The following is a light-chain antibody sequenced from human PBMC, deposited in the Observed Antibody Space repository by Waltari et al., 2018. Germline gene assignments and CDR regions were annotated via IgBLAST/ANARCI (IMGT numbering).Light chain of an antibody. CDR2: GAS. CDR1: QSVGSN. Sequence: EIVMTQSPATLSVSPGERVTLSCRASQSVGSNLAWYQQKPGQAPRLLIYGASTRATGIPARFSGSGSGTEFTLTINSMQSEDFAVYYCQQYNNWPPLTFGGGTKVEIK. J-gene: IGKJ4*01. CDR3: QQYNNWPPLT. V-gene: IGKV3-15*01.